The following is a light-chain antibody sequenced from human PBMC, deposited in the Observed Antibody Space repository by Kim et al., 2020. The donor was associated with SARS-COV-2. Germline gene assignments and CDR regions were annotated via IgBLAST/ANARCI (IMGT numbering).Light chain of an antibody. Sequence: SYELTQPPSVSVSQGQTASITCSGDKLGDKYACWYQQKPGQSPVLVIYQDSKRPSGIPERFSGSNSGNTATLTISGTQAMDEADYYCQAWDSSPVFGGGTKLTVL. J-gene: IGLJ2*01. V-gene: IGLV3-1*01. CDR1: KLGDKY. CDR2: QDS. CDR3: QAWDSSPV.